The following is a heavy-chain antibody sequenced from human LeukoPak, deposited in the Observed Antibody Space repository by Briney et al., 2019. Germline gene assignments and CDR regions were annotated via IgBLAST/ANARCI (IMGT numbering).Heavy chain of an antibody. V-gene: IGHV4-38-2*02. Sequence: SETLSLTCTVSGYSISSGYYWGWIRQSPGKGLEWIGSVFHTVITYYNPSLTSRLSISVDTSKNQFSLKLSSVTAADTAVYYCARHGERGYYYYMDVWGKGTTDTVSS. CDR1: GYSISSGYY. D-gene: IGHD1-26*01. CDR3: ARHGERGYYYYMDV. J-gene: IGHJ6*03. CDR2: VFHTVIT.